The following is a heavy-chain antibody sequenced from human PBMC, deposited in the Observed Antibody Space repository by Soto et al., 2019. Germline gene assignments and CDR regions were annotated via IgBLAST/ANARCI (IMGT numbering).Heavy chain of an antibody. CDR1: GYTFTSYG. CDR2: ISAYNGNT. D-gene: IGHD3-10*01. V-gene: IGHV1-18*01. J-gene: IGHJ4*02. CDR3: ARDQAWMVRGEGFFLY. Sequence: QVQLVQSGAEVKKPGASVKVSCKASGYTFTSYGISWVRQAPGQGLERIGWISAYNGNTNYAQKLQGRVTMTTDTSTSTAYMELRSLRSDDTAVYYCARDQAWMVRGEGFFLYWGQGTLVTVSS.